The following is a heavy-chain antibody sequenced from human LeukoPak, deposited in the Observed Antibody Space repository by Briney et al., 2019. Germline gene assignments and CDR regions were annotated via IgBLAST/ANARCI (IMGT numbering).Heavy chain of an antibody. CDR2: IYYSGST. V-gene: IGHV4-59*01. D-gene: IGHD3-10*01. J-gene: IGHJ5*02. Sequence: SETLSLTCTVSGGSISSYYWSWIRQPPGKGLEWIGYIYYSGSTNYNPSLKSRVTISVDTSKNQFSLKLSSVTAADTAVYYCAREAFYSSYYGSANNRFDPWGQGTLVTVSS. CDR1: GGSISSYY. CDR3: AREAFYSSYYGSANNRFDP.